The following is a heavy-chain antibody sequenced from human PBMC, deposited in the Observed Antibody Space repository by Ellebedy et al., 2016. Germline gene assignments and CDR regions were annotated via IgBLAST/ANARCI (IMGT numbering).Heavy chain of an antibody. J-gene: IGHJ4*02. Sequence: SLKISXAASGFSFSNFGMSWVRQAPGKGLEWVSGISWNSGSIGYAASVKGRFTVSRDNAKNSLYPEMNSLSTADSAFYYCAKDVGAGYAYGSHLDYWGQGTLVTVSS. V-gene: IGHV3-9*01. CDR2: ISWNSGSI. D-gene: IGHD5-18*01. CDR1: GFSFSNFG. CDR3: AKDVGAGYAYGSHLDY.